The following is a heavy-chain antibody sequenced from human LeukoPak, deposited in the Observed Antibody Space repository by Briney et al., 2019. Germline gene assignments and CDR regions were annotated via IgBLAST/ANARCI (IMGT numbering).Heavy chain of an antibody. CDR2: IHYSGST. J-gene: IGHJ6*02. D-gene: IGHD6-6*01. CDR1: AGSINNYY. CDR3: ARVAARYVGMDV. V-gene: IGHV4-59*01. Sequence: SETLSLTCTVSAGSINNYYWSWIRQPPGKGLEWIAYIHYSGSTNYNPSLKSRVTISVDPSKKQVSLNLSSVTAADTAVYYCARVAARYVGMDVWGQGTTVTVSS.